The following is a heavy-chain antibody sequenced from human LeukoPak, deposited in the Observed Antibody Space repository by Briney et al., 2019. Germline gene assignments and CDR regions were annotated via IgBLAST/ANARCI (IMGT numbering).Heavy chain of an antibody. CDR1: GASISSGDYY. CDR3: ARDLLYCSSTSCHNNWFDP. J-gene: IGHJ5*02. D-gene: IGHD2-2*01. Sequence: SETLCLTCTVSGASISSGDYYWSWIRQPPGKGLEWIGYIYYSGSTYYNPSLKSRVTISVDTSKNQFSLKLSSVTAADTAVYYCARDLLYCSSTSCHNNWFDPWGQGTLVTVSS. CDR2: IYYSGST. V-gene: IGHV4-30-4*08.